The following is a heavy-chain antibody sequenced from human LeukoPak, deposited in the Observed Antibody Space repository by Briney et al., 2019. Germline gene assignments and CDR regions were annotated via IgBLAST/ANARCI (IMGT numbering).Heavy chain of an antibody. J-gene: IGHJ6*03. V-gene: IGHV1-69*05. CDR2: IIPIFGTA. CDR1: GGTFSSYA. Sequence: GATVKVSCKASGGTFSSYAISWVRQAPGQGLEWMGGIIPIFGTANYAQKFQGRVTITTDESTSTAYMELSSLRSEDTAVYYCCSSTSSYLGGPYYYYYMDVWGKGTTVTVSS. CDR3: CSSTSSYLGGPYYYYYMDV. D-gene: IGHD2-2*01.